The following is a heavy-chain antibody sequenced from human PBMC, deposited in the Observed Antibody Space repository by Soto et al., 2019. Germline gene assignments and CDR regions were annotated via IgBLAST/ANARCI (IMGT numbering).Heavy chain of an antibody. CDR1: GFSLSTSGVG. J-gene: IGHJ3*02. V-gene: IGHV2-5*01. Sequence: PTLVNPTQTLTLTCTFSGFSLSTSGVGVGWIRQPPGKALEWLALIYWNDDKRYSPSLKSRLTITKDTSKNQVVLTMTNMDPVDTATYYCAHSGRLDSSGYHWGAFDIWGQGTMVTVSS. CDR2: IYWNDDK. CDR3: AHSGRLDSSGYHWGAFDI. D-gene: IGHD3-22*01.